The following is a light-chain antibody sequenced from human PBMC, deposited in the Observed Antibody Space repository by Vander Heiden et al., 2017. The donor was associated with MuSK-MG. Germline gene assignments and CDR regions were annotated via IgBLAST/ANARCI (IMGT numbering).Light chain of an antibody. Sequence: QSVLTQPPSVSGAPGQRVTISCTGSRSNIGAGYDVHCYQQLPGTAHNLLILVISNRPSGVPDRFSGSTSCTSASPATTALQAEDEADYYGYSYDSSLSGSVVFGGGTKLTVL. CDR1: RSNIGAGYD. CDR2: VIS. CDR3: YSYDSSLSGSVV. V-gene: IGLV1-40*01. J-gene: IGLJ2*01.